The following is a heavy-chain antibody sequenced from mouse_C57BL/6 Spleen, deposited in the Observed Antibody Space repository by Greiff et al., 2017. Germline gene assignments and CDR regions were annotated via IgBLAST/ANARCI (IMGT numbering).Heavy chain of an antibody. CDR3: ARSGSSKGYFDV. CDR1: GYTFTDYY. D-gene: IGHD1-1*01. CDR2: INPNNGGT. Sequence: EVMLVESGPELVKPGASVKISCKASGYTFTDYYMNWVKQSHGKSLEWIGDINPNNGGTSYNQKFKGKATLTVDKSSSTAYMELRSLTSEDSAVYYCARSGSSKGYFDVWGTETTGTVSS. V-gene: IGHV1-26*01. J-gene: IGHJ1*03.